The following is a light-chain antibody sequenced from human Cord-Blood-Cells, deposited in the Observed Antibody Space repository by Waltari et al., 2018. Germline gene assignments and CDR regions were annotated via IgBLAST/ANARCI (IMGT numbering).Light chain of an antibody. J-gene: IGKJ1*01. CDR3: QQYNNWPPT. Sequence: EIVMTQSPATLSVSPGETATLSCRASQSVSSNLAWYQQKPGQAPRLLIYGASTRATGIPARFSGSGSGTEFTLTISSLQSEDFAVYYCQQYNNWPPTFGQGTNVEIK. V-gene: IGKV3-15*01. CDR1: QSVSSN. CDR2: GAS.